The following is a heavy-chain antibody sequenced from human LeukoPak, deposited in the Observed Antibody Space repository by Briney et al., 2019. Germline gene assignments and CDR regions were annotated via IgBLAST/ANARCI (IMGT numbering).Heavy chain of an antibody. CDR1: GFTFSSYA. CDR3: AKDGKGYCSSTSCKNWFDP. CDR2: ISGSGGST. Sequence: GGSLRLSCAASGFTFSSYAMSWVRQAPGKGLEWVSAISGSGGSTYYADPVKGRFTISRDNSKNTLYLQMNSLRAEDTAVYYCAKDGKGYCSSTSCKNWFDPWGQGTLVTVS. J-gene: IGHJ5*02. D-gene: IGHD2-2*01. V-gene: IGHV3-23*01.